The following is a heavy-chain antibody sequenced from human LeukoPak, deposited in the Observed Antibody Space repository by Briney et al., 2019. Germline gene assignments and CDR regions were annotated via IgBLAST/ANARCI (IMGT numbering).Heavy chain of an antibody. Sequence: ASVKVSCKASGYTFNSYYVHWVRQAPGQGLEWMGWINPNSGGTSYAQKFQGRVTMTRDTSISTAYMELSSLRSDDTAVYYCARDDDCSSTSCYIAYWGQGTLVTVSS. CDR2: INPNSGGT. D-gene: IGHD2-2*02. V-gene: IGHV1-2*02. CDR3: ARDDDCSSTSCYIAY. J-gene: IGHJ4*02. CDR1: GYTFNSYY.